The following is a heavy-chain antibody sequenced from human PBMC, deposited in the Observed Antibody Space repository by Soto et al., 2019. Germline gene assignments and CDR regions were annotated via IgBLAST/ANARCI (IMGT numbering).Heavy chain of an antibody. CDR3: ARRPQDCSGGRCYLYFHH. V-gene: IGHV4-30-4*01. D-gene: IGHD2-15*01. CDR2: IYYSGST. J-gene: IGHJ1*01. CDR1: GGSISSGDYY. Sequence: QVQLQESGPGLVKPSQTLSLTCTVSGGSISSGDYYWSWIRQPPGKGLEWIGYIYYSGSTYYNPSLTRRVTISVDTSKNQFSLKLSAVTAADTAVYYCARRPQDCSGGRCYLYFHHWGQGTLVTVSS.